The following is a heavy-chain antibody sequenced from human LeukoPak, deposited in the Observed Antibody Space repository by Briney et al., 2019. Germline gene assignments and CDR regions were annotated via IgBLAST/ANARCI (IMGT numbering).Heavy chain of an antibody. CDR1: GFTFSSYS. J-gene: IGHJ4*02. V-gene: IGHV3-21*01. CDR3: ARDYGDYGGLGY. D-gene: IGHD4-17*01. CDR2: ISSSSSYI. Sequence: PGGSLRLSCAASGFTFSSYSMNWVRQAPGKGLEWVSSISSSSSYIYYADSVKGRFTISRDNAENSLYLQMNSLRAEDTAVYYCARDYGDYGGLGYWGQGTLVTVSS.